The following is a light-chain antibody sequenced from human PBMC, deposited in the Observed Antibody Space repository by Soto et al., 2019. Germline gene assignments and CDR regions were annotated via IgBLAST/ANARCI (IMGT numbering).Light chain of an antibody. J-gene: IGLJ1*01. CDR1: SSDVGAFNY. V-gene: IGLV2-14*01. CDR3: CSYASGSIYV. CDR2: EVG. Sequence: QSALTQPASVSGSPGQSITISCTGTSSDVGAFNYVSWYLQYPGKAPKLVIYEVGNRPSGVSNRFSGSKSGNTASLTISGLQAEDEADYYCCSYASGSIYVFGTGTKLTVL.